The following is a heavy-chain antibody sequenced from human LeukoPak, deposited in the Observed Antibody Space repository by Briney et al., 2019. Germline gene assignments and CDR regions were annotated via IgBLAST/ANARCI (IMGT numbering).Heavy chain of an antibody. Sequence: LSLTCTVSGGSISSGSYYWSWIRRAPGKGLEWVSYISSSGSSIYYADSVKGRFTISRDNSKNSLYLQMNSLRAEDTAVYYCARDAQTLYYYDSSAYPDYWGQGTLVTVSS. D-gene: IGHD3-22*01. CDR3: ARDAQTLYYYDSSAYPDY. V-gene: IGHV3-11*01. J-gene: IGHJ4*02. CDR1: GGSISSGSYY. CDR2: ISSSGSSI.